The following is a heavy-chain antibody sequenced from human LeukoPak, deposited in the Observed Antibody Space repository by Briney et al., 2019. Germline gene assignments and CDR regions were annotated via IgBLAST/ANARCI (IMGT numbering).Heavy chain of an antibody. CDR2: IDSSAGSS. CDR3: AKAQIKDSTWSDFDY. V-gene: IGHV3-23*01. CDR1: GFTFSSYA. Sequence: GGSLRLSCAASGFTFSSYAMSWVRQATGKGLEWVSTIDSSAGSSDYSYSVMGRFTNSRVHSKNTLYLQMNSLTAEDTAVYYCAKAQIKDSTWSDFDYWGQGSLVTVSS. D-gene: IGHD6-13*01. J-gene: IGHJ4*02.